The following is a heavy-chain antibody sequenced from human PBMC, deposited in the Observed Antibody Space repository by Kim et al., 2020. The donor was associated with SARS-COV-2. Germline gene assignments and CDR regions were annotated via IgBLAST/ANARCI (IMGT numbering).Heavy chain of an antibody. CDR3: AKRGQAVPGSDYFDY. CDR1: GFTFAIYG. V-gene: IGHV3-23*01. Sequence: GGSLRLSCEVSGFTFAIYGMHWVRQSPGKGLEWVSGISSSGDPTFYADSVKGRFTVSRDNYKSTLYLQMNSLRADDTAIYYCAKRGQAVPGSDYFDYWGQGALVTVSS. CDR2: ISSSGDPT. D-gene: IGHD2-2*01. J-gene: IGHJ4*02.